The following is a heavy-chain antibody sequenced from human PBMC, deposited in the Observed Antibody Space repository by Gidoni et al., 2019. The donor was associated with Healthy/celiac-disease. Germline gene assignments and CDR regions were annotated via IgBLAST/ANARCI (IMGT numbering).Heavy chain of an antibody. CDR2: IYWNDDK. Sequence: QITLKESGPTLVKPTQTLTLTCTFSGFSLSTSVVGVGWIRQPPGKALELLALIYWNDDKRYSPSLKSRLTITKDTSKNQVVLTMTNMDPVDTATYYCARNDYYDSSGYYYYFDYWGQGTLVTVSS. CDR3: ARNDYYDSSGYYYYFDY. J-gene: IGHJ4*02. CDR1: GFSLSTSVVG. D-gene: IGHD3-22*01. V-gene: IGHV2-5*01.